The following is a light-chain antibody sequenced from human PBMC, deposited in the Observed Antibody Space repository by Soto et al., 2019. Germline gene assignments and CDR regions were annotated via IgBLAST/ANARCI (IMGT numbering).Light chain of an antibody. V-gene: IGKV3-20*01. CDR1: QSVSSY. Sequence: EIVLTQSPATLSLSPVERATLSCRASQSVSSYLAWYQQKPGQAPRLLIYESSNRATGIPDRFSGSGSGTDFTLTISRLEPEDFAVYYCQQYGSSLITFGQGTRLEIK. J-gene: IGKJ5*01. CDR2: ESS. CDR3: QQYGSSLIT.